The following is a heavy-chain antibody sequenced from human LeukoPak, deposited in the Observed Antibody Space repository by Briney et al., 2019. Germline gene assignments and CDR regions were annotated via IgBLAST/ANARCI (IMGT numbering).Heavy chain of an antibody. Sequence: ASVKVSCKASGYTFTTYVMHWVRQAPGQRLEWMGWINAGNGNTRYSQKFQGRVTITRDTSAGTAFMDLTSLRSEDTAVYYCARVSDSGSYYSPFDYWGQGTLVTVSS. D-gene: IGHD1-26*01. CDR3: ARVSDSGSYYSPFDY. CDR1: GYTFTTYV. CDR2: INAGNGNT. J-gene: IGHJ4*02. V-gene: IGHV1-3*01.